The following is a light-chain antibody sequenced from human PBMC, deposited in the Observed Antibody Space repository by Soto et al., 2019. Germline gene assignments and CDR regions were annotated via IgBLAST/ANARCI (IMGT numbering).Light chain of an antibody. CDR3: SSYTSSSTWV. CDR2: EVS. J-gene: IGLJ3*02. CDR1: GSNIGTYE. Sequence: QSVLTQPPSVSGAPGQTVTISCTGSGSNIGTYEVHWYQQLPGVAPKLMIYEVSNRPSGVSNRFSGSKSGNTASLTISGLQAEDEADYYCSSYTSSSTWVFGGGTKLTVL. V-gene: IGLV1-40*01.